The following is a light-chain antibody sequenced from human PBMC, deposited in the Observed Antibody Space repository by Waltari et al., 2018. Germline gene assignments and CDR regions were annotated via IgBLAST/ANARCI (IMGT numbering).Light chain of an antibody. J-gene: IGKJ2*01. CDR3: QQYGSSMMYT. CDR1: QSLTKRY. Sequence: VLTQSLGTLSLSPGESATLSCRASQSLTKRYLAWYQQKPGQAPRLVIYGASSRAAGIPDRFSGSGSGTDFTLTISRLEPEDFAVYYCQQYGSSMMYTFGQGTKLEIK. V-gene: IGKV3-20*01. CDR2: GAS.